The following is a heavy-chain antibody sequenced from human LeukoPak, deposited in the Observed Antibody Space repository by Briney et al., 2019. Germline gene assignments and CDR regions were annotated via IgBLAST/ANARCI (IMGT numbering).Heavy chain of an antibody. CDR3: ARGGRDTIFGVDPNPMDV. CDR1: GFAFSSYG. V-gene: IGHV3-21*01. CDR2: ITSSSSYI. D-gene: IGHD3-3*01. Sequence: PGGSLRLSCAASGFAFSSYGMNWVRQAPGKGLEWVSSITSSSSYIYYTDSVKGRFTISRDYAKNSLYLQMNSLRAEDTAVYYCARGGRDTIFGVDPNPMDVWGQGTTVTVSS. J-gene: IGHJ6*02.